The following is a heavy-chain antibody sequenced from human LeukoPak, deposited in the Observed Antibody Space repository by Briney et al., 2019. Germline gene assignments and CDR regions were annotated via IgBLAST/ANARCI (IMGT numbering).Heavy chain of an antibody. CDR2: INLNSRGT. Sequence: VASVKVSCKASGYTFTDYYMHWVRQAPGQGLEWMGWINLNSRGTNYAQKFQGRVTMTRDTSISTAYMELNRLRSDDTAVYYCARIRSSGSYLGVGWFDPWGQGTLVTVSS. D-gene: IGHD1-26*01. V-gene: IGHV1-2*02. J-gene: IGHJ5*02. CDR1: GYTFTDYY. CDR3: ARIRSSGSYLGVGWFDP.